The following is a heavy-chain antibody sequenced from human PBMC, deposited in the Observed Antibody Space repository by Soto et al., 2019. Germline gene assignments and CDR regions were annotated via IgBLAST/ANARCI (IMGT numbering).Heavy chain of an antibody. CDR1: GFTFDDYA. Sequence: DVQLVESGGGLVQPGRSLRLSCAASGFTFDDYAMHWVRQAPGKGLEWVSGISWNSGSIGYADSVKGRFTISRDNAKNSLYLQMNSLRAEDTALYYCAKDGGYCSGGSCYYFDYWGQGTLVTVSS. CDR3: AKDGGYCSGGSCYYFDY. V-gene: IGHV3-9*01. D-gene: IGHD2-15*01. J-gene: IGHJ4*02. CDR2: ISWNSGSI.